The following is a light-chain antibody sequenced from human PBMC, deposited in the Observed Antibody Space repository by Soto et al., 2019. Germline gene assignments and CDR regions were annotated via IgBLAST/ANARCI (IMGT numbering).Light chain of an antibody. CDR1: QSISVW. J-gene: IGKJ2*01. CDR2: DVS. V-gene: IGKV1-5*01. CDR3: HQYISYPYT. Sequence: DIQMTQSPSTLSASVGDRVTITCRASQSISVWLAWYQQKPGRAPKLLIFDVSTLASGVPSRFSGSGSGPEFTLTINRLQADDFATYFCHQYISYPYTFGQGTKVEIE.